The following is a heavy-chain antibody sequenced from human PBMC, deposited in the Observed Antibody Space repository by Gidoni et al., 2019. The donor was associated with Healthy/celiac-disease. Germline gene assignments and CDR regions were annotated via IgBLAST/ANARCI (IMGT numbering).Heavy chain of an antibody. D-gene: IGHD6-19*01. CDR1: GGSISSYY. V-gene: IGHV4-59*01. CDR3: ARESIAVAGKMDV. J-gene: IGHJ6*04. CDR2: IYYSGST. Sequence: QVQLQESGPGLVKPSETLSLTCTVSGGSISSYYWSWIRQPPGKGLEWIGYIYYSGSTNYNPSLKSRVTISVDTSKNQFSLKLSSVTAADTAVYYCARESIAVAGKMDVWGKGTTVTVSS.